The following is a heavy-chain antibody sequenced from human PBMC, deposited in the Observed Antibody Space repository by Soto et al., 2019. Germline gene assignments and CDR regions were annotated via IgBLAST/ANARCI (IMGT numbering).Heavy chain of an antibody. V-gene: IGHV3-23*01. D-gene: IGHD2-15*01. J-gene: IGHJ6*02. Sequence: GGSLGLSCAASGFTFSSYAMSWVRQAPGKGLEWVSAISGSGGSTYYADSVKGRFTISRDNSKNTLYLQMNSLRAEDTAVYYCARELGYCSGGSCYDGMDVWGQGTTVTVSS. CDR3: ARELGYCSGGSCYDGMDV. CDR1: GFTFSSYA. CDR2: ISGSGGST.